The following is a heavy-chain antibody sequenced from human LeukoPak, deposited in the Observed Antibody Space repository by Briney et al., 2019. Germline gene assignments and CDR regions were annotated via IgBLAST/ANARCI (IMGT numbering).Heavy chain of an antibody. V-gene: IGHV3-74*01. CDR2: INSDGSSI. D-gene: IGHD2/OR15-2a*01. Sequence: GGSLRLSCAASGFTFSSHWMHWVRQAPGKGLVWVSRINSDGSSISYADSVKGRLTISRDNSKNTLYLQMNSLRAEDTAVYYCAREGPRGNSQFDYWGQGTLVTVSS. CDR1: GFTFSSHW. J-gene: IGHJ4*02. CDR3: AREGPRGNSQFDY.